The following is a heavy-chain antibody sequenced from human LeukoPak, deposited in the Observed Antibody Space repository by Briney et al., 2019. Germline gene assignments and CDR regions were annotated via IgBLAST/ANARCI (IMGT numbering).Heavy chain of an antibody. J-gene: IGHJ3*02. CDR2: IYYSGST. Sequence: PSETLSLTCTVSGGSISSYYWSWIRQPPGKGLEWIGYIYYSGSTYYNPSLKSRVTISVDTSKNQFSLKLSSVTAADTAVYYCARIAVAGTGDAFDIWGQGTMVTVSS. V-gene: IGHV4-59*12. CDR1: GGSISSYY. D-gene: IGHD6-19*01. CDR3: ARIAVAGTGDAFDI.